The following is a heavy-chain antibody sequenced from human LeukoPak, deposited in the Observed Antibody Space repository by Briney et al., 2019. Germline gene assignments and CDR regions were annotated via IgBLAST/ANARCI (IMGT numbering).Heavy chain of an antibody. V-gene: IGHV3-9*01. D-gene: IGHD6-19*01. J-gene: IGHJ4*02. CDR1: GLTFSGSW. Sequence: GGSLRLSCAVSGLTFSGSWITWIRQAPGKGLEWVSGISWNSGSIGYADSVKGRFTISRDNAKNSLYLQMNSLRAEDTALYYCAKDKRSSGWYYFDYWGQGTLVTVSS. CDR2: ISWNSGSI. CDR3: AKDKRSSGWYYFDY.